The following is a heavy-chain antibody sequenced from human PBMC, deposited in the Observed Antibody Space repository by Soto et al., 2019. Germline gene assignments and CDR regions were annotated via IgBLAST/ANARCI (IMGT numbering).Heavy chain of an antibody. CDR1: GYTFTSYG. CDR3: ASEHCSSTSCPVST. D-gene: IGHD2-2*01. CDR2: ISAYNGNT. V-gene: IGHV1-18*01. J-gene: IGHJ5*02. Sequence: ASVKVSCKASGYTFTSYGISWVRQAPGQGLEWMGWISAYNGNTNYAQKLQGRVTMTKDTSTSTAYMELRRLRSDDTAVYYCASEHCSSTSCPVSTWGQGTMVTVSS.